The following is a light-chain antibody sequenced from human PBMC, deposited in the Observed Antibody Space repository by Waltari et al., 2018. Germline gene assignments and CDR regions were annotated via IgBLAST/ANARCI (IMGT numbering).Light chain of an antibody. V-gene: IGLV2-11*01. Sequence: QSALTQPRSVSGSPGQSVTISCTGTSSDVGGYTYLSWYQQHPGKTPKLIIYHVTERPSVVPDRFSGSKSGNTASLTISGLQVEDEADYYCCSFGGTHTYVFGTGTTVTVL. CDR1: SSDVGGYTY. CDR3: CSFGGTHTYV. CDR2: HVT. J-gene: IGLJ1*01.